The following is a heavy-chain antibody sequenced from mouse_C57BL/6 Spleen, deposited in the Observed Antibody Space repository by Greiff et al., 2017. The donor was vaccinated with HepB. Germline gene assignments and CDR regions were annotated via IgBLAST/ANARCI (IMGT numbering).Heavy chain of an antibody. Sequence: QVQLQQSGPELVKPGASVKISCKASGYAFSSSWMNWVKQRPGKGLEWIGRIYPGDGDTNYNGKFKGKATLTADKSSSTAYMQLSSLTSEDSAVYCCASGGSSGGGFAYWGQGTLVTVSA. D-gene: IGHD1-1*01. CDR1: GYAFSSSW. CDR2: IYPGDGDT. CDR3: ASGGSSGGGFAY. V-gene: IGHV1-82*01. J-gene: IGHJ3*01.